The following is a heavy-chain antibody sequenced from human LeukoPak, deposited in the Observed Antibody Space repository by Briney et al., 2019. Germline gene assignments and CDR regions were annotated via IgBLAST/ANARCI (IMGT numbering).Heavy chain of an antibody. Sequence: NPSETLSLTCTASGGSISSSTYHWGWIRQPPGKGLEWIGIIYYSGGTYYNPSLKSRVTISLDASKNQFSLRLSSVTAADTAVYYCARQASPGIDSWGQGTLVTVSS. J-gene: IGHJ4*02. V-gene: IGHV4-39*01. D-gene: IGHD6-13*01. CDR1: GGSISSSTYH. CDR2: IYYSGGT. CDR3: ARQASPGIDS.